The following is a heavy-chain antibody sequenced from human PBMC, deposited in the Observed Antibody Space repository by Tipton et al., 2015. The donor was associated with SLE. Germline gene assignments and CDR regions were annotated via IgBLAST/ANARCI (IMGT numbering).Heavy chain of an antibody. D-gene: IGHD3-16*02. V-gene: IGHV4-34*01. J-gene: IGHJ4*02. CDR2: ISHSGST. Sequence: TLSLTCAVYGGSFSGYYWSWIRQPPGKGLEWIGEISHSGSTNYNPSLKSRVTISVDTSKNQFSLKLSSVTTADTAVYYCARTQYTIGGVIAPFDYWGQGTLVTVSS. CDR3: ARTQYTIGGVIAPFDY. CDR1: GGSFSGYY.